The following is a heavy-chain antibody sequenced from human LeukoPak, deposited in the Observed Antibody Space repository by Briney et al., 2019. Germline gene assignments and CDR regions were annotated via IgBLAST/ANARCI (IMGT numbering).Heavy chain of an antibody. CDR3: AKDRECSGGACYRYFDY. J-gene: IGHJ4*02. CDR2: IRGSGGSA. CDR1: GFSFNNYA. Sequence: PGGSLRLSCAASGFSFNNYAMSWVRQAPGKGLEWVSAIRGSGGSASYADSVQGRLTISRDNSENTLYLQMSSLRAEDTAVYYCAKDRECSGGACYRYFDYWGQGTLVTISS. D-gene: IGHD2-15*01. V-gene: IGHV3-23*01.